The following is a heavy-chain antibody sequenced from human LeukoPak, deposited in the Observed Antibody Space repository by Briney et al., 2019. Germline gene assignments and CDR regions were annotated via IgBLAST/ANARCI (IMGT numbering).Heavy chain of an antibody. CDR3: ARSQRWLPRGLYDY. Sequence: SGGSLRLSCAASGFTFSSYGMHWVRQAPGKGLEWVAVIWYDGSNKYYADSVKGRFTISRDNSKNTLYLQMNSLRAEDTAVYYCARSQRWLPRGLYDYWGQGTLVTVSS. V-gene: IGHV3-33*01. J-gene: IGHJ4*02. CDR1: GFTFSSYG. CDR2: IWYDGSNK. D-gene: IGHD5-24*01.